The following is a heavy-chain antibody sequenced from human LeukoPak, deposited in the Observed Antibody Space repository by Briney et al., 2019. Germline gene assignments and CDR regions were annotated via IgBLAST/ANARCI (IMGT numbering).Heavy chain of an antibody. CDR2: INPNSCGT. V-gene: IGHV1-2*02. D-gene: IGHD2-2*01. CDR1: GYTFTGYY. J-gene: IGHJ4*02. CDR3: ARAGRYCSSTSCSLPDY. Sequence: ASVKVSCKASGYTFTGYYMHWVRQAPGQGLEWMGWINPNSCGTNYAQKFQGRVTMTRDTSISTAYMELSRLRSDDTAVYYCARAGRYCSSTSCSLPDYWGQGTLVTVSS.